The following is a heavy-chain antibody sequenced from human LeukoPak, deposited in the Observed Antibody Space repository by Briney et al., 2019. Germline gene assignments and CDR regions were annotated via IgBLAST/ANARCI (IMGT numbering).Heavy chain of an antibody. Sequence: PSETLSLTCTVSGGSISSSSYYWGWIRRPPGKGLEWIGSIYYSGSTYYNPSLKSRVTISVDTSKNQFSLKLSSVTAADTAVYYCARRSGSIYWGQGTLVTVSS. CDR3: ARRSGSIY. V-gene: IGHV4-39*01. D-gene: IGHD6-25*01. J-gene: IGHJ4*02. CDR1: GGSISSSSYY. CDR2: IYYSGST.